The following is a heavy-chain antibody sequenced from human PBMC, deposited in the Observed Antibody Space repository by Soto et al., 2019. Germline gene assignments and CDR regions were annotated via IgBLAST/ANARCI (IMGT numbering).Heavy chain of an antibody. Sequence: SVKVSCKASGGTFSSYAISWVRQAPGQGLEWMGGIIPIFGTANYAQKFQGRVTITADKSTSTAYMELSSLRSEDTAVYYCAGAYSGYSSGPEYFQHWGQGTLVTVSS. CDR1: GGTFSSYA. J-gene: IGHJ1*01. CDR3: AGAYSGYSSGPEYFQH. D-gene: IGHD6-19*01. CDR2: IIPIFGTA. V-gene: IGHV1-69*06.